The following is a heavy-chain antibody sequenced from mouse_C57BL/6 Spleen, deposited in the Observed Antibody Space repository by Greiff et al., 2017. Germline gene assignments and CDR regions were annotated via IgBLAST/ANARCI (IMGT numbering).Heavy chain of an antibody. V-gene: IGHV3-6*01. J-gene: IGHJ4*01. D-gene: IGHD1-1*01. CDR3: ARDRPITTVVATDYAMDY. CDR1: GYSITSGYY. CDR2: ISYDGSN. Sequence: EVQLQESGPGLVKPSQSLSLTCSVTGYSITSGYYWNWIRQFPGNKLEWMGYISYDGSNNYNPSLKNRISLTRDPSKKQFFLKLNAVTTEDTAIYYCARDRPITTVVATDYAMDYWGQGTSVTVSS.